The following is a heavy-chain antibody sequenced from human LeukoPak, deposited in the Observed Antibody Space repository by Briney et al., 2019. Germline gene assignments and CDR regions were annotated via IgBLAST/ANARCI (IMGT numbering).Heavy chain of an antibody. D-gene: IGHD3-22*01. CDR3: ARVDEYYDSSGYYGH. V-gene: IGHV1-2*02. Sequence: ASVKVSCKASGGTFSSYAISWVRQAPGQGLEWMGWINPNSGGTNYAQKFQGRVTMTRDTSISTAYMELSRLRSDDTAVYYCARVDEYYDSSGYYGHWGQGTLVTVSS. CDR1: GGTFSSYA. CDR2: INPNSGGT. J-gene: IGHJ4*02.